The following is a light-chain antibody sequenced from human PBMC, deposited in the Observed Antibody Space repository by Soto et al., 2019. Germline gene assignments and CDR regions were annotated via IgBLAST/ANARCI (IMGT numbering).Light chain of an antibody. CDR3: QPYNSYSPT. CDR1: QSISSW. CDR2: DAS. Sequence: DMQMSRARSTRCAWVGDRVTSTCRASQSISSWLAWYQQKPGKAPKLLIYDASSLESGVTSRFSGSGSGTEFTLTISSLQPDDFATYYCQPYNSYSPTVGPGTRLDIK. V-gene: IGKV1-5*01. J-gene: IGKJ5*01.